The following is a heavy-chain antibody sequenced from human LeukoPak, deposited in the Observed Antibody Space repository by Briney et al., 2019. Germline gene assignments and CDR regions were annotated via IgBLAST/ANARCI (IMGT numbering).Heavy chain of an antibody. CDR1: GFTFSSYN. D-gene: IGHD4-17*01. V-gene: IGHV3-21*01. CDR2: ISSHSSYI. Sequence: TGGSLRLSCATSGFTFSSYNMCWVRQAPGKGLEWVSSISSHSSYIYYADSVKGRFTISRDNAQNSLYLQMNSLRAEDTAVYYCARGDYPSIWGQGTLFTVSS. J-gene: IGHJ4*02. CDR3: ARGDYPSI.